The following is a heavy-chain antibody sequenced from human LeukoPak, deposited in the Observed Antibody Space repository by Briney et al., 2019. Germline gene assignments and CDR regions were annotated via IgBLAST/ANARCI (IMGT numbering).Heavy chain of an antibody. Sequence: SETLSLTCTVSGGSISSSSYYWGWIRQPPGKGLEWIGSIYYSGSTYYNPSLKSRVTISVDTSKNQFSLKLSSVTAADTAVYYCATLTTPGWFNPWGQGTLVTVSS. D-gene: IGHD1-1*01. CDR3: ATLTTPGWFNP. J-gene: IGHJ5*02. V-gene: IGHV4-39*07. CDR2: IYYSGST. CDR1: GGSISSSSYY.